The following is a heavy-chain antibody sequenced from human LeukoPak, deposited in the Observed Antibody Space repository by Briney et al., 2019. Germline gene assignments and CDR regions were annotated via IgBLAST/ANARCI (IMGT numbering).Heavy chain of an antibody. CDR3: TPVMVEDRGF. CDR1: GFIFNKAW. Sequence: GGSLRLSCAASGFIFNKAWMNWVRQAPGKGPEWVGRIKSNNDGGTTDYASPVEGRFITSRDDSKNTIYLQMNRLIIDDTAIYYCTPVMVEDRGFWGQGTLVTVSS. D-gene: IGHD2-21*01. J-gene: IGHJ4*02. V-gene: IGHV3-15*01. CDR2: IKSNNDGGTT.